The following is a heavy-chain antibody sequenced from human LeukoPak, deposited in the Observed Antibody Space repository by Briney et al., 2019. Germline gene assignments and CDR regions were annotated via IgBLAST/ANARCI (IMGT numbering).Heavy chain of an antibody. CDR2: IHYSGST. Sequence: SETLSLTCSVSGASISTYYWSWIRQPPEKGLEWIGYIHYSGSTSYNPSLKSRVTMSVDTSNDQFSLKVSSVTAADTAVYYCARGGSSWYADYWGQGTLVAVSS. D-gene: IGHD6-13*01. J-gene: IGHJ4*02. CDR1: GASISTYY. CDR3: ARGGSSWYADY. V-gene: IGHV4-59*01.